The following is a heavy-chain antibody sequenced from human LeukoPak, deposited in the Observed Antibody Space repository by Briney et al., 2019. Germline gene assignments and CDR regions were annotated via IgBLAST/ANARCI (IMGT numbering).Heavy chain of an antibody. D-gene: IGHD3-3*01. J-gene: IGHJ5*02. V-gene: IGHV3-23*01. Sequence: GGSLRLSCAASGFTFSSYTMSWVRQAPGKGLEWVSTITTSDGNTYYADSVKGRFTISRDNSKNTLYLQMNSLRAEDTAVYYCAKTRYYDFWSGYSNWFDPWGQGTLVTVSS. CDR3: AKTRYYDFWSGYSNWFDP. CDR2: ITTSDGNT. CDR1: GFTFSSYT.